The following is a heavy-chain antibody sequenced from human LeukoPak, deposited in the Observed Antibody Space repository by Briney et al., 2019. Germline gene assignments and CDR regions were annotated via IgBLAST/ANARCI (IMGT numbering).Heavy chain of an antibody. V-gene: IGHV3-30-3*01. CDR2: ISDDGSRQ. CDR3: ARAFGRTVAYYFDY. D-gene: IGHD4-23*01. CDR1: GFTFSNYA. Sequence: GRSLRLSCAATGFTFSNYAIHWGRQAPGKGLEWVAFISDDGSRQHYADSVKGRFTISRDNSKNTLNLQMNSLRAEDTAVYYCARAFGRTVAYYFDYWGQGTLVTVSS. J-gene: IGHJ4*02.